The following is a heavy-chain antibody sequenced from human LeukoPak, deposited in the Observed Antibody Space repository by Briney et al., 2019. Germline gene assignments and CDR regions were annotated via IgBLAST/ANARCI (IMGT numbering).Heavy chain of an antibody. V-gene: IGHV3-23*01. CDR1: GFPFSSYP. J-gene: IGHJ4*02. Sequence: GGSLRLSCAGSGFPFSSYPISWVRQPPGKGLEWVSAITASGDSTYSADSVKGRFTTSRDNSRNTLFLEMSSLRAEDTAVYYCAKDTGWFGESYWGQGTLVTVSS. D-gene: IGHD3-10*01. CDR3: AKDTGWFGESY. CDR2: ITASGDST.